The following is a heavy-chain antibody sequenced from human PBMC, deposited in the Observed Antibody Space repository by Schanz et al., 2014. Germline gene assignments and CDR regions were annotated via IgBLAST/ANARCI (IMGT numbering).Heavy chain of an antibody. Sequence: EVKLLESGGTLVRPGGSLRLSCAASGFTFSTYAMAWVRQAPGKGLEWVSAISGSGGSTYYADSVKGRFTISRDNSKNTLYLQMNSLRAEDTAVYYCAKGRFGELSAFDIWGQGTMVTVSP. CDR3: AKGRFGELSAFDI. V-gene: IGHV3-23*01. CDR1: GFTFSTYA. J-gene: IGHJ3*02. CDR2: ISGSGGST. D-gene: IGHD3-10*01.